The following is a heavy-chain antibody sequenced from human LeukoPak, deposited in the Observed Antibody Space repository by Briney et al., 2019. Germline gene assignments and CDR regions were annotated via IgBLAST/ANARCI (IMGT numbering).Heavy chain of an antibody. CDR3: GRGSKVGFTYGGPFDY. CDR1: GGSISSSSYH. D-gene: IGHD5-18*01. Sequence: PSETLSLTCTVSGGSISSSSYHWGWIRQPPGKGLEWIGSIYYTGTTYYNPSLKSRVTTSLDTSKNQFSLKLNSVTAADTAVYYCGRGSKVGFTYGGPFDYWGQGTLVTVAS. J-gene: IGHJ4*02. CDR2: IYYTGTT. V-gene: IGHV4-39*01.